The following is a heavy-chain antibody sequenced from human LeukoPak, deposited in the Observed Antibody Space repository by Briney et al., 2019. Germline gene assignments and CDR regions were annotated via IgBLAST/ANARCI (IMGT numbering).Heavy chain of an antibody. CDR2: INPKSGGI. V-gene: IGHV1-2*02. D-gene: IGHD3-22*01. CDR3: ARDYYDSTGYPDY. CDR1: GYTFTGHH. J-gene: IGHJ4*02. Sequence: ASVKVSCKASGYTFTGHHMHWVRQAPGQGLEWMGWINPKSGGINYAQKFQGRVTMTRDTSIRTAYMELSRLRSDDTAVYFCARDYYDSTGYPDYWGQGTLVTVSS.